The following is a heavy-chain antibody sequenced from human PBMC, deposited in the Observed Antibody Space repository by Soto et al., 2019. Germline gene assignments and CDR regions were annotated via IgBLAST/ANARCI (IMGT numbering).Heavy chain of an antibody. Sequence: EVQLLESGGGLVQPGGSLRLSCAASGFTFSNYVMNWVRQAPGKGLEWVSVISGSGGSTHYTDSVKGRFTISRDNSKNTRYLQMNSLRAEDTAVYYCAKADGAAFTCTRTNYFDNWGQGTLVTVSS. CDR1: GFTFSNYV. V-gene: IGHV3-23*01. CDR3: AKADGAAFTCTRTNYFDN. CDR2: ISGSGGST. D-gene: IGHD2-8*01. J-gene: IGHJ4*02.